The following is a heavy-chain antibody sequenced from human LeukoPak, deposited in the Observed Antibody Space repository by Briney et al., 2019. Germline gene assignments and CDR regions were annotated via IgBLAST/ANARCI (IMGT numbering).Heavy chain of an antibody. CDR2: ISAYNGNT. CDR1: GYTFTSYG. D-gene: IGHD6-13*01. CDR3: ARERSSWLVDAFDI. V-gene: IGHV1-18*01. Sequence: GASVKVSCKASGYTFTSYGISWVRQAPGQGLEWMGWISAYNGNTNYAQKLQGRVTMTTDTSTSTAYMELRSLRSDDTAVYYCARERSSWLVDAFDIWGQGTMVTVSS. J-gene: IGHJ3*02.